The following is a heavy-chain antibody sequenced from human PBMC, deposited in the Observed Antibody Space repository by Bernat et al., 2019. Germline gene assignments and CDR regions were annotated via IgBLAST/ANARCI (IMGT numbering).Heavy chain of an antibody. J-gene: IGHJ4*02. CDR2: IWYDGSNK. D-gene: IGHD4-17*01. CDR3: ARDTGATVTTPDY. Sequence: QVQLVESGGGVVQPGRSLRLSCVASGFTFSSYGMHWVRQAPGKGLEWVAVIWYDGSNKYYADSVKGRFTISRDNSKNTLYLQMNSLRAEDTAVYYCARDTGATVTTPDYWGQGTLVTVSS. V-gene: IGHV3-33*01. CDR1: GFTFSSYG.